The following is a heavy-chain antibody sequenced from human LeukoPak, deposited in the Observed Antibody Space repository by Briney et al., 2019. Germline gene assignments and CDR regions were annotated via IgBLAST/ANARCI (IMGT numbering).Heavy chain of an antibody. CDR1: GFTFSSYS. V-gene: IGHV3-21*01. CDR2: ISSSSSYI. CDR3: ACLTTVMRPPRYMDV. Sequence: SGGSLRLSCAASGFTFSSYSMNWVRQAPGKGLEWVSSISSSSSYIYYADSVKGRFTISRDNAKNSLYLQMNSLRAEDTAVYYCACLTTVMRPPRYMDVWGKGTTVSVSS. D-gene: IGHD4-17*01. J-gene: IGHJ6*03.